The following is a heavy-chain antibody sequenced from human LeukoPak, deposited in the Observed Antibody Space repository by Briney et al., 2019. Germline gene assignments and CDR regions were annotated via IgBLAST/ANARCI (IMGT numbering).Heavy chain of an antibody. Sequence: GGSLRLSCAASGFTFSSYSMNWVRQAPGKGLEWVSYISSSSSTIYYAASVKGRFTISRDNAKNSLYLQMNSLRAEDTAVYYCARSAARGFYYYYYMDVWGKGTTVTVSS. CDR1: GFTFSSYS. J-gene: IGHJ6*03. CDR3: ARSAARGFYYYYYMDV. D-gene: IGHD2-2*01. V-gene: IGHV3-48*01. CDR2: ISSSSSTI.